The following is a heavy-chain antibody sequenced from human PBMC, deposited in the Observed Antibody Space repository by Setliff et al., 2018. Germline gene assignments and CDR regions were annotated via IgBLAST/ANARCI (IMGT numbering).Heavy chain of an antibody. J-gene: IGHJ6*03. D-gene: IGHD6-19*01. CDR2: IYTSGST. V-gene: IGHV4-4*08. CDR3: ARFQYSSGGYGGSYQYRYMDV. CDR1: GGSVSNDY. Sequence: PSETLSLTCSVSGGSVSNDYWSWIRQSPGKGLEWIGHIYTSGSTNYNPSLKSRVTVSVDTPNNQFFLKLSSVNAADTAVYYWARFQYSSGGYGGSYQYRYMDVWGKGTTVTVSS.